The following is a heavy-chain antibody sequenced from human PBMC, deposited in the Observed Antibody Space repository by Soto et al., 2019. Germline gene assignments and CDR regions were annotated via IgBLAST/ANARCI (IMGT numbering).Heavy chain of an antibody. Sequence: EVQLVESGGGLVQPGGSLRLSCAASGFTFSDHYMDWVRQAPGKGLEWVGRIRNKANSYTTEYAASVKGRFTISRDDSKNSRDLQMNSLKTGGTAVYYCARVTTYAFDIWGQGTMVTVSS. CDR1: GFTFSDHY. CDR2: IRNKANSYTT. J-gene: IGHJ3*02. CDR3: ARVTTYAFDI. V-gene: IGHV3-72*01. D-gene: IGHD4-17*01.